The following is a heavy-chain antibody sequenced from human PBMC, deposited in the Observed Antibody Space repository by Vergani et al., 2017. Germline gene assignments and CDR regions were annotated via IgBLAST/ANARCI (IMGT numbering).Heavy chain of an antibody. Sequence: EVQLVQSGAEVKKPGESLRISCKGSGYSFTSYWISWVRQMPGKGLEWMGRIDPSDSYTNYSPSFQGHVTISADKSISTAYLQWSSLKASDTAMYYCXRLRCSSTSRYYYYGMDVWGQGTTVTVSS. D-gene: IGHD2-2*01. CDR1: GYSFTSYW. CDR3: XRLRCSSTSRYYYYGMDV. CDR2: IDPSDSYT. V-gene: IGHV5-10-1*03. J-gene: IGHJ6*02.